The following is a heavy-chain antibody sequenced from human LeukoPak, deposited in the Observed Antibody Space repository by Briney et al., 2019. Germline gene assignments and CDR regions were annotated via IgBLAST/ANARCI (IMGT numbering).Heavy chain of an antibody. V-gene: IGHV1-46*01. CDR2: INPSGGST. D-gene: IGHD6-13*01. Sequence: GASVKVSCKASGYTFTSYYMHWVRQAPGQGREWMGIINPSGGSTSYAQKFQGRVTMTRDMSTSTVYMELSSLRSEDTAVYYCARVFGFRSTVFDPWGQGTLVTVSS. CDR3: ARVFGFRSTVFDP. J-gene: IGHJ5*02. CDR1: GYTFTSYY.